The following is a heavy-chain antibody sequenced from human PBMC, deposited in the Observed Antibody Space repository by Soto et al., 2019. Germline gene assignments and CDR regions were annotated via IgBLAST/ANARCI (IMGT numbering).Heavy chain of an antibody. CDR2: INHSGST. J-gene: IGHJ4*02. CDR3: ARDGVAVAGPPFDY. V-gene: IGHV4-34*01. Sequence: QVQLQQWGAGLLKPSETLSLTCAVYGGSFSGYYWSWIRQPPGKGLEWIGEINHSGSTNYNPSLKGRVTISVDPSKNQCSLKLSSVTAADTAVYYCARDGVAVAGPPFDYWGQGTLVTVSS. CDR1: GGSFSGYY. D-gene: IGHD6-19*01.